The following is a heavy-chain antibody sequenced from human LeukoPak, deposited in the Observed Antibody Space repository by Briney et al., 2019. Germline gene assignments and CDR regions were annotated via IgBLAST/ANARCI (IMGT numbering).Heavy chain of an antibody. Sequence: GASVKVSCKASGYTFTSYAMNWVRQAPGQGLEWMGWINTNTGNPTYAQGFTGRFVFSLDTSVSTAYLQISSLKAEDTAVYYCARDRWVIVPAPRGRGWFDPWGQGTLVTVSS. D-gene: IGHD2-2*01. CDR3: ARDRWVIVPAPRGRGWFDP. CDR1: GYTFTSYA. CDR2: INTNTGNP. J-gene: IGHJ5*02. V-gene: IGHV7-4-1*02.